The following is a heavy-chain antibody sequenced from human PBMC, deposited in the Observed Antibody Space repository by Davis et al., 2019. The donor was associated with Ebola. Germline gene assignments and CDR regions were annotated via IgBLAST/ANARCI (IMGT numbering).Heavy chain of an antibody. CDR1: GGSVSSGTYF. V-gene: IGHV4-61*01. D-gene: IGHD4-17*01. CDR2: VYYSGST. J-gene: IGHJ4*02. Sequence: SETLSLTCTVSGGSVSSGTYFWSWIRQPPGKGLEWIGYVYYSGSTNYNPSLKSRVTISVDKSKNQFSLKLSSVTAADTAVYYCARRTVSYFDYWGQGTLVTVSS. CDR3: ARRTVSYFDY.